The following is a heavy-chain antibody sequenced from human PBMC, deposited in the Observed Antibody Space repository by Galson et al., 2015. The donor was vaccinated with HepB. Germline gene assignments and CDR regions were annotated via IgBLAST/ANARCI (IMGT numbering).Heavy chain of an antibody. J-gene: IGHJ4*02. CDR3: ARGWPPWSQWALFDY. D-gene: IGHD2-15*01. CDR1: GITFADYG. Sequence: SLRLSCAASGITFADYGMSWVRQVPGKGLEWVSGINWNGGNTGYEDSVKGRITISRDNAKNSLYLQMNRLRGEDTALYYCARGWPPWSQWALFDYWVQGTLVTVSS. CDR2: INWNGGNT. V-gene: IGHV3-20*04.